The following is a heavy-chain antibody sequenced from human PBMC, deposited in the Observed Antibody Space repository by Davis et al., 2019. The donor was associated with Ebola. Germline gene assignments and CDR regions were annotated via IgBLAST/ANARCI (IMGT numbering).Heavy chain of an antibody. CDR1: GFTFSSYG. CDR3: VRRWLEYMDV. CDR2: ISYDGSNK. V-gene: IGHV3-30*03. D-gene: IGHD3-22*01. J-gene: IGHJ6*03. Sequence: PGGSLRLSCAASGFTFSSYGMHWVRQAPGKGLEWVAVISYDGSNKYYADSVKGRFTISRDNSKNTLYLQMNSLRAEDTAVYYCVRRWLEYMDVWGKGTTVTVSS.